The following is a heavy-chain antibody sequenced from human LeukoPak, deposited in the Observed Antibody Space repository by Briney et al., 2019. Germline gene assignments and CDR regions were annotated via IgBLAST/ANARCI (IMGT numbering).Heavy chain of an antibody. CDR1: GGSISSSSYY. V-gene: IGHV4-39*07. J-gene: IGHJ3*02. CDR3: AKELLHPNDAFDI. D-gene: IGHD2/OR15-2a*01. Sequence: SETLSLTCTVSGGSISSSSYYWGWIRQPPGKGLEWIGSIYYSGSTYYNPSLKSRVTISVDTSKNQFSLKLSSVTAADTAVYYCAKELLHPNDAFDIWGQGTMVTVSS. CDR2: IYYSGST.